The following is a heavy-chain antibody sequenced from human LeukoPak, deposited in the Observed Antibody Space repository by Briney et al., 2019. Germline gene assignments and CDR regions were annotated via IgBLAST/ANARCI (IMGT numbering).Heavy chain of an antibody. V-gene: IGHV4-39*01. CDR3: AETSNIVVVPAAISAYYYYMDV. J-gene: IGHJ6*03. Sequence: SETLSLTXTVSGGSISSSSYYWGWISHPPGKGLEWIGGIYYSGSTYYTPSLKSRDTISVDTSKNQSSLKLSSVTAADTAVYYCAETSNIVVVPAAISAYYYYMDVWGKGTTVTVSS. CDR1: GGSISSSSYY. D-gene: IGHD2-2*01. CDR2: IYYSGST.